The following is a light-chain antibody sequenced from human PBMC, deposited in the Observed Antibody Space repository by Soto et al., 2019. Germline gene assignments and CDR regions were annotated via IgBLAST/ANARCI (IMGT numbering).Light chain of an antibody. CDR3: CSYTSNITPYV. J-gene: IGLJ1*01. CDR2: GVS. CDR1: SSDIGGHND. V-gene: IGLV2-14*01. Sequence: QSVLTQPASVSGSPGQSITISCNGTSSDIGGHNDVSWYQQHPGKAPKLLIYGVSNRPSGVSNRFSASKSGNTASLTISGLQAEDETDYYCCSYTSNITPYVFGTGTKLTVL.